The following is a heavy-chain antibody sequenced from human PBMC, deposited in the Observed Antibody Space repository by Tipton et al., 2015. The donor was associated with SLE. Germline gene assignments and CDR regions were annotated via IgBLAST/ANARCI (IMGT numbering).Heavy chain of an antibody. D-gene: IGHD2-2*02. Sequence: TLSLTCAVYGGSFSGYYWSWIRQPPGKGLEWIGEINHSGSTNYNPSLKSRVTISVDTSKNQFSLKLSSVTAADTAVYYCASPLGYCSSTSCYTRVYGGQGTLVTVSS. CDR1: GGSFSGYY. V-gene: IGHV4-34*01. CDR2: INHSGST. CDR3: ASPLGYCSSTSCYTRVY. J-gene: IGHJ4*02.